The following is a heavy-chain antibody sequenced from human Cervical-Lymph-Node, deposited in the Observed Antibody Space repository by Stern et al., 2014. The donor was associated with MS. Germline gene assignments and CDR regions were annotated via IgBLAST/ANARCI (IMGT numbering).Heavy chain of an antibody. CDR3: ARDSHFAMDV. J-gene: IGHJ6*02. V-gene: IGHV3-21*01. CDR2: ITSPGAYQ. Sequence: EVQLVESGGGLVKPGGSLRLSCAASGFTFSPYNMNWVRQAPGKGLEWVSSITSPGAYQHYADSVKGRFTISRDNAKNSVFLQMSSLRAEDTAVYYCARDSHFAMDVWGQGTTVTVSS. CDR1: GFTFSPYN.